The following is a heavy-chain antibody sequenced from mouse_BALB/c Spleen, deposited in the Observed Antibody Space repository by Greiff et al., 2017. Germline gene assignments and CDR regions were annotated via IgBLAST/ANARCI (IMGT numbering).Heavy chain of an antibody. Sequence: QVQLQQPGAELVRPGASVKLSCKASGYTFTSYWMNWVKLRPGQGLEWIGDIYPGSGSTNYNEKFKSKATLTVDTSSSTAYMQLSSLASEDSALYYCARYRYDAMDYWGQGTSVTVSS. CDR1: GYTFTSYW. CDR2: IYPGSGST. J-gene: IGHJ4*01. CDR3: ARYRYDAMDY. V-gene: IGHV1-55*01. D-gene: IGHD2-14*01.